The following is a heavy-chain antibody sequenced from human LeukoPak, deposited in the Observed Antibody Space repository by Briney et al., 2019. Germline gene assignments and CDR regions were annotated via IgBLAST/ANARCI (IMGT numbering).Heavy chain of an antibody. CDR1: GFTFSDYY. CDR3: ARDPYYDSSGYSY. CDR2: ISSSGSTI. J-gene: IGHJ4*02. D-gene: IGHD3-22*01. Sequence: GGSLSLSCAASGFTFSDYYMSWIRRAPGKGLEWVSYISSSGSTIYYADSVKGRFTISRDNAKNSLYLQMNSLRAEDTAVYYCARDPYYDSSGYSYWGQGTLVTVSS. V-gene: IGHV3-11*01.